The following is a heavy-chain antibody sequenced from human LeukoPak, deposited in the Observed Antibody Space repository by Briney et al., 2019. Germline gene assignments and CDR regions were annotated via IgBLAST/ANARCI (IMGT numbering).Heavy chain of an antibody. CDR3: ARRYDFWSGYPTAFDY. CDR2: INPNTGGT. V-gene: IGHV1-2*02. D-gene: IGHD3-3*01. Sequence: ASVKVSCKASGYTSTGYYIHWVRQAPGQGLEWMGFINPNTGGTSYAQKFQARVTMTRDTSISTAYMELSGLRSDDTAVYYCARRYDFWSGYPTAFDYWGQGTLVTVSS. CDR1: GYTSTGYY. J-gene: IGHJ4*02.